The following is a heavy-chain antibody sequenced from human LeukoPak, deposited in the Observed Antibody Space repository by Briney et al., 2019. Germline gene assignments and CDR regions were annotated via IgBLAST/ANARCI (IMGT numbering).Heavy chain of an antibody. V-gene: IGHV3-13*04. CDR1: GFTFSSYD. Sequence: GGSLRLSCAASGFTFSSYDMHWVRQSTGKGLEWVSLIGTAGDTYYADSVKGRFTISRENAKNSLHLQMNSLRAGDTAAYYCARGYYGSADSWGQGTLVTVSS. D-gene: IGHD3-10*01. CDR2: IGTAGDT. J-gene: IGHJ4*02. CDR3: ARGYYGSADS.